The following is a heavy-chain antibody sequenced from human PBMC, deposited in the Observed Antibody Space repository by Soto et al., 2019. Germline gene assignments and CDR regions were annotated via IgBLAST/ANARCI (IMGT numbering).Heavy chain of an antibody. D-gene: IGHD4-17*01. Sequence: GASVKVSCKASGYSFTSYHIHWLRPAPGQGLEWLGVINPTTNIPTYAQKFQGRVTVTRDTSASTVSMDLSSLRSEDTAIYYCSREPVPDYRCMDVGRQGTTVSVSS. J-gene: IGHJ6*02. CDR2: INPTTNIP. CDR3: SREPVPDYRCMDV. CDR1: GYSFTSYH. V-gene: IGHV1-46*01.